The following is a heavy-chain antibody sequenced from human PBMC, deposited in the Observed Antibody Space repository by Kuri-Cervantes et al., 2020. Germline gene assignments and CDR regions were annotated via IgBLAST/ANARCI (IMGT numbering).Heavy chain of an antibody. CDR2: IYYSGST. V-gene: IGHV4-61*01. CDR1: GGSVSSGSYY. D-gene: IGHD2-15*01. J-gene: IGHJ6*02. Sequence: SETLSLTCTVSGGSVSSGSYYWSWIRQPPGKGLEWIGYIYYSGSTNYNPSLKSRVTISVDTSKNQFSLKLSSVTAADTAVYYCARDLRNGVVVVAATPPVKNYYYYYGMDVWGQGTTVTVSS. CDR3: ARDLRNGVVVVAATPPVKNYYYYYGMDV.